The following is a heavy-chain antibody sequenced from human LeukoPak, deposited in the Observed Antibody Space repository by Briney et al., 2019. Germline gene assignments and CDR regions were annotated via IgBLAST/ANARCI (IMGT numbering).Heavy chain of an antibody. V-gene: IGHV3-11*01. Sequence: KPGGSLRLSCAASGFTFSDYYMTWIRQAPGEGLEWLPYIDSSGDTIYYADSVKGRFTISRDNGKNSLYLQMNSLRVEDTAVYYCAKGTHSSSWHWFDPWGQGTLVTVSS. CDR2: IDSSGDTI. CDR3: AKGTHSSSWHWFDP. CDR1: GFTFSDYY. J-gene: IGHJ5*02. D-gene: IGHD6-13*01.